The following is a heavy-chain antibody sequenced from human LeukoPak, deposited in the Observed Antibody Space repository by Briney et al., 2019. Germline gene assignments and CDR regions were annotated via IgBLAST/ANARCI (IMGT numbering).Heavy chain of an antibody. D-gene: IGHD3-22*01. J-gene: IGHJ4*02. CDR3: ARATVEGAYDYFDY. CDR2: MYAGGAS. Sequence: GGSLRLSCAASGLSVSSNYMVWFAQAPGKGLGGVSIMYAGGASYYADSAKGRFTVSRDSSKNTLYLQMNSLRAEDTAVYYCARATVEGAYDYFDYWGQGSLVTVSS. V-gene: IGHV3-66*01. CDR1: GLSVSSNY.